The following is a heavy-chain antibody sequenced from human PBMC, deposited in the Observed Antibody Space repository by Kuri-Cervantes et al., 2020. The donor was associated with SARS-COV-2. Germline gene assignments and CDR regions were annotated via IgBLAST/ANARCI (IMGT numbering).Heavy chain of an antibody. J-gene: IGHJ5*02. Sequence: ASVKVSCKASGYTFTSYDINWVRQATGQGLERMGWMNPNSGNTGYAQKFQGRVTMTRNTSISTAYMELSSLRSEDTAVYYCARAPHLLRFLEWLPSRLYWFDPWGQGTLVTVSS. V-gene: IGHV1-8*01. CDR2: MNPNSGNT. D-gene: IGHD3-3*01. CDR1: GYTFTSYD. CDR3: ARAPHLLRFLEWLPSRLYWFDP.